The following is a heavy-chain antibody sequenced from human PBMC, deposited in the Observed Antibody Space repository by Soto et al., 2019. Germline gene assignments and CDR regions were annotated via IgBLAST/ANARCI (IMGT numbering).Heavy chain of an antibody. CDR3: ARDFGNDLSAPGAVFDY. CDR2: IIAYNCNT. V-gene: IGHV1-18*01. J-gene: IGHJ4*02. Sequence: SXKVSFKASGYTXSSYGSRLVRQAPGLGLEWMGWIIAYNCNTNYAQKLQGRVIITTDTSTTTAYMELRSLRSHDTAIYYCARDFGNDLSAPGAVFDYWGQGTLVTVSS. CDR1: GYTXSSYG. D-gene: IGHD3-16*01.